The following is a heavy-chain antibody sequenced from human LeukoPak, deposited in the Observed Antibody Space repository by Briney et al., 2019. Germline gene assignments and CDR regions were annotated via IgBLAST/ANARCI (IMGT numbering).Heavy chain of an antibody. CDR2: IKSKTDGGTT. CDR1: GFTFSTFA. D-gene: IGHD4-17*01. V-gene: IGHV3-15*01. Sequence: GASLRLSCAASGFTFSTFAMNWVRQAPGKGLEWVGRIKSKTDGGTTDYAAPVKGRFTISRDDSKNTLYLQMNSLKTEDTAVYYCTTILTVTSDYWGQGTLVTVSS. CDR3: TTILTVTSDY. J-gene: IGHJ4*02.